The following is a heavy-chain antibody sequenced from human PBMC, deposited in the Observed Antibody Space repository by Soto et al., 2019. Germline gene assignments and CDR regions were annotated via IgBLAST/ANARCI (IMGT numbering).Heavy chain of an antibody. V-gene: IGHV1-46*01. Sequence: ASVKVSCKASGYTFTSYYMHWVRQAPGQGLEWMGIINPSGGSTSYAQKFQGRVTMTRDTSTSTVYMELSSLRSEDTAVYYCARDNPVCTNCVCPDAFDIWGQGTMVTVSS. J-gene: IGHJ3*02. CDR3: ARDNPVCTNCVCPDAFDI. CDR1: GYTFTSYY. CDR2: INPSGGST. D-gene: IGHD2-8*01.